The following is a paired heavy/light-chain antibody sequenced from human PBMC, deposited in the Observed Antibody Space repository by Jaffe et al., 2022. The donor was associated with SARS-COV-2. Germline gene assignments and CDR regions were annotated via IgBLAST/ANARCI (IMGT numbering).Light chain of an antibody. CDR3: MQGTHWYT. CDR2: KVS. J-gene: IGKJ2*01. CDR1: QSLEYSDGNTY. Sequence: DVVMTQSPLSLPVTLGQPASISCRSSQSLEYSDGNTYLSWFQQRPGQSPRRLIYKVSNRDSGVPDRFSGSGSGTDFTLQISRVEAEDVGVYYCMQGTHWYTFGQGTKLEIK. V-gene: IGKV2-30*01.
Heavy chain of an antibody. CDR2: IIPMFGSA. Sequence: QVHLVQSGAEVKKPGSSVTVSCKASGDNFSSHVISWVRQAPGQGLEWMGGIIPMFGSAHHAQKFQGRVTITADESTSTAYMELTSLRSEDTAIYYCARLPGLAAAINVDVGDYWGQGTVVTVSS. CDR1: GDNFSSHV. J-gene: IGHJ4*02. CDR3: ARLPGLAAAINVDVGDY. V-gene: IGHV1-69*01. D-gene: IGHD6-25*01.